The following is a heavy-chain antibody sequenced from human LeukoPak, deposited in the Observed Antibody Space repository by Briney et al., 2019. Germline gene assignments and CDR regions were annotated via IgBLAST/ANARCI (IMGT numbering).Heavy chain of an antibody. CDR2: ISAYNGNT. Sequence: ASVKVSCKASGYTFTSYGISWVRQAPGQGLEWMGWISAYNGNTNYAQKLQGRVTMTTDTSTSTAYMELRSLRSDDTAVYYCARHLYYDSSGYPNAIDYWGQGTLVTVSS. CDR3: ARHLYYDSSGYPNAIDY. V-gene: IGHV1-18*01. CDR1: GYTFTSYG. D-gene: IGHD3-22*01. J-gene: IGHJ4*02.